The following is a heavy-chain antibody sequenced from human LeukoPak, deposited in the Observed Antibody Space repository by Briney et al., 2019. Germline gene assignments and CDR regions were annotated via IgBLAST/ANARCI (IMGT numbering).Heavy chain of an antibody. CDR1: GYTFTSYY. CDR2: INPSGGST. J-gene: IGHJ1*01. V-gene: IGHV1-46*01. Sequence: GASVKLSCKAAGYTFTSYYINRERDAPGQGLGWMGIINPSGGSTRYAQQFQGRVTMTRDTSTSTVYMELSSLRSEDTGVYYCARANPGYSSGWERYFQHWGQGTLVSVPS. CDR3: ARANPGYSSGWERYFQH. D-gene: IGHD6-19*01.